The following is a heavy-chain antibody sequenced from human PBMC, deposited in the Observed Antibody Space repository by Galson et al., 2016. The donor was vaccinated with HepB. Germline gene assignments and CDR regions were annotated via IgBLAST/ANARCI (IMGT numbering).Heavy chain of an antibody. Sequence: SLRLSCAASGFTLGNYAMAWVRQAPGKGLEWVSSISADALEKHYRDAVEGRFTISRDTSETTLDLKMSSLRTEDTAVYYCAKVSDRANNGYSGAFGSWGQGALVTVSS. J-gene: IGHJ5*02. D-gene: IGHD3-22*01. CDR1: GFTLGNYA. CDR2: ISADALEK. CDR3: AKVSDRANNGYSGAFGS. V-gene: IGHV3-23*01.